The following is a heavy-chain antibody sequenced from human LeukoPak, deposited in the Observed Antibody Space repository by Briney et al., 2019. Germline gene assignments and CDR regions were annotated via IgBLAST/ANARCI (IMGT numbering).Heavy chain of an antibody. Sequence: GGSPRLSCAASGLTFSSFAMHWVRQTPGKGLEWVSAISGGGGSTYYADSVKGRFTISRDNSKNTLFLQMNSLRAEDTAVYYCAKDGGFVGATYFDSWGQGTLVTVSS. CDR2: ISGGGGST. V-gene: IGHV3-23*01. D-gene: IGHD1-26*01. CDR3: AKDGGFVGATYFDS. J-gene: IGHJ4*02. CDR1: GLTFSSFA.